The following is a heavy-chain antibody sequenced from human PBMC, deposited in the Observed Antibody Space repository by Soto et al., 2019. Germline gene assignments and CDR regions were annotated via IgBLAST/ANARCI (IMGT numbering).Heavy chain of an antibody. V-gene: IGHV3-11*05. CDR2: ISSSTSHT. Sequence: QVQLVESGGGLVKPGGSLRLSCAVSGFTFSDYYMTWIRQAPGKGLEWVSYISSSTSHTNYADSVKGRFTISRDNAKNSLFLEMNSLRAEDTAVYYCARARGAAAASFDFWGQGTLVTVSS. CDR1: GFTFSDYY. D-gene: IGHD6-13*01. J-gene: IGHJ4*02. CDR3: ARARGAAAASFDF.